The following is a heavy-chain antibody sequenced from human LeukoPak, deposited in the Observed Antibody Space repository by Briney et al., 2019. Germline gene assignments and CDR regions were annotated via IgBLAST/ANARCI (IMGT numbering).Heavy chain of an antibody. CDR3: ARGQGALGATPIDY. CDR1: GFTVSSTY. Sequence: GGSLRLSCAASGFTVSSTYMSWVRQAPGKGLEWVSVFYSGDTTYYADSVKGRFTIPRDNSKNTLYLQMNSLRAEDTAVYYCARGQGALGATPIDYWGQGTLVTVSS. J-gene: IGHJ4*02. V-gene: IGHV3-53*01. CDR2: FYSGDTT. D-gene: IGHD1-26*01.